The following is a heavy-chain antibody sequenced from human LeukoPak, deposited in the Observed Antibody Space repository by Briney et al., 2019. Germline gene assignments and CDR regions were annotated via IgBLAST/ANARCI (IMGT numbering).Heavy chain of an antibody. Sequence: PGGSLRLSCAASGFTFSSYWMSWVRQAPGKGLEWVSVIYSGGSTYYSDSVKGRFTISRDNSKNTLYLQMNSLRAEDTAVYYCARDLDYWGQGTLVTVSS. V-gene: IGHV3-66*01. CDR3: ARDLDY. CDR2: IYSGGST. CDR1: GFTFSSYW. J-gene: IGHJ4*02.